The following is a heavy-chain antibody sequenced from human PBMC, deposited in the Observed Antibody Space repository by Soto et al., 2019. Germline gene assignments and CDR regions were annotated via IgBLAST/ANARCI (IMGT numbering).Heavy chain of an antibody. V-gene: IGHV3-30*18. CDR1: GXTFSSYG. CDR2: ISYDGSNK. CDR3: AKDFRGQQLNY. D-gene: IGHD6-13*01. Sequence: LGLSCAASGXTFSSYGMHWVRQAPGKGLEWVAVISYDGSNKYYADSVKGRFTISRDNSKNTLYLQMNSLRAEDTAVYYCAKDFRGQQLNYWGQGTLVTVS. J-gene: IGHJ4*02.